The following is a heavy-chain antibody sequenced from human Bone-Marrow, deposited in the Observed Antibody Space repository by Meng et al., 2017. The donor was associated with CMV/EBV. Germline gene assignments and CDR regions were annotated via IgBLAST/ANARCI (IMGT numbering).Heavy chain of an antibody. CDR1: GFTFSSYS. CDR2: ISGSGGST. CDR3: AKDRRYQSHFDH. J-gene: IGHJ4*02. Sequence: GGSLRLSCAASGFTFSSYSMNWVRQAPGKGLEWVSAISGSGGSTYYADSVKGRFTISRDNSKNTLYLQMNSLRAEDTAVYHCAKDRRYQSHFDHWGQGTLVTVSS. V-gene: IGHV3-23*01. D-gene: IGHD2-2*01.